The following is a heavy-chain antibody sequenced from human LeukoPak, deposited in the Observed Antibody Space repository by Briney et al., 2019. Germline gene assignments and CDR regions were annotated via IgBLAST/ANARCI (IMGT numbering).Heavy chain of an antibody. D-gene: IGHD6-13*01. CDR2: MNPNSGNT. Sequence: ASVKVSCKASGDTFIINDINWVRQATGQGLEWTGWMNPNSGNTGYAQKFQGRVTMTRNISITTAYMELTDLRSEDTAVYYCARVTAAGTWTFDIWGQGTTVTVSS. J-gene: IGHJ3*02. V-gene: IGHV1-8*02. CDR3: ARVTAAGTWTFDI. CDR1: GDTFIIND.